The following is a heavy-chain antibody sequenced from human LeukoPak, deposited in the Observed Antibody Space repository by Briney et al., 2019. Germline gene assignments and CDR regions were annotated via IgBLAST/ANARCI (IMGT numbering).Heavy chain of an antibody. CDR1: GYTFTSYG. CDR3: AREYFEYGMDV. CDR2: ISPYNGNT. Sequence: ASVKVSCKASGYTFTSYGISWVRQAPGQGLEWMGWISPYNGNTNYAQKLQGRVTMTTDTSTSTAYMELRSLRPDDTAVYYCAREYFEYGMDVWGQGTTVTVSS. V-gene: IGHV1-18*01. J-gene: IGHJ6*02. D-gene: IGHD3-9*01.